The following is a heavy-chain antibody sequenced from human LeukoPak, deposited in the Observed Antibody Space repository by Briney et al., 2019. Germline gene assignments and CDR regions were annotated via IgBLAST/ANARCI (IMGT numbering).Heavy chain of an antibody. D-gene: IGHD2-2*01. Sequence: ASVKVSCKASGYTFTSYGISWVRQAPGQGLEWMGWISAYNGNTNYAQKLQGRVTMTTDTSTSTAYMELRGLRSDDTAVYYCARFLAVVVPAAAYYYFDYWGQGTLVTVSS. CDR1: GYTFTSYG. J-gene: IGHJ4*02. CDR2: ISAYNGNT. CDR3: ARFLAVVVPAAAYYYFDY. V-gene: IGHV1-18*01.